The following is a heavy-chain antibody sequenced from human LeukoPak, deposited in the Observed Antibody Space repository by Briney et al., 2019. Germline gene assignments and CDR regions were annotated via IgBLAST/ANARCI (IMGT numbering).Heavy chain of an antibody. D-gene: IGHD3-3*01. CDR3: ARATGYDFWSGYKN. J-gene: IGHJ4*02. CDR2: INHSGST. V-gene: IGHV4-34*01. Sequence: SETLSLTCAVYGGSFSGYYWSWIRQPPGKGLEWIGEINHSGSTNYNPSLKSRVTISVDKSKNQFSLKLSSVTAADTAVYYCARATGYDFWSGYKNWGQGTLVTVSS. CDR1: GGSFSGYY.